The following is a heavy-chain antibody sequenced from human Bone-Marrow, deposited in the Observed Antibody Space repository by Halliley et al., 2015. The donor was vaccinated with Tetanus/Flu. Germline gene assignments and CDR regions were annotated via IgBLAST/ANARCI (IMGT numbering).Heavy chain of an antibody. CDR3: AREVFCTGGSCYFED. V-gene: IGHV5-51*01. J-gene: IGHJ4*02. D-gene: IGHD2-8*02. CDR2: IFPDDSDP. Sequence: MGVIFPDDSDPRYSPSFQGQVIMSADKSISPAYLQWSSLKASDTAMYYCAREVFCTGGSCYFEDWGQGTLITVSS.